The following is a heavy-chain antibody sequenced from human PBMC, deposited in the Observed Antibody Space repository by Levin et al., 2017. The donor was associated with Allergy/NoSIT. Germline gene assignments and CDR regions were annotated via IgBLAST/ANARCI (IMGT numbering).Heavy chain of an antibody. CDR1: GGSISSYY. Sequence: SETLSLTCTVSGGSISSYYWSWIRQPPGKGLEWIGYIYYSGSTNYNPSLKSRVTISVDTSKIQFSLKLSSVTAADTAVYYCARRGNWGFLDYWGQGTLVTVSS. J-gene: IGHJ4*02. CDR3: ARRGNWGFLDY. V-gene: IGHV4-59*08. D-gene: IGHD7-27*01. CDR2: IYYSGST.